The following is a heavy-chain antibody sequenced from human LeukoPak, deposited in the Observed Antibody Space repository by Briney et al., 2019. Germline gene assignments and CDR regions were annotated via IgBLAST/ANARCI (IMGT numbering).Heavy chain of an antibody. J-gene: IGHJ5*02. CDR3: ARSYDSSGLEWFDP. CDR1: GYSISSGYY. V-gene: IGHV4-38-2*02. CDR2: IYSSGST. D-gene: IGHD3-22*01. Sequence: SETLSLTCTVSGYSISSGYYWGWIRQPPGKGLDWIGSIYSSGSTYYNPSLKSRVTISVDTSKNQFSLKLSSVTAADTAVYYCARSYDSSGLEWFDPWGQGTLVTVSS.